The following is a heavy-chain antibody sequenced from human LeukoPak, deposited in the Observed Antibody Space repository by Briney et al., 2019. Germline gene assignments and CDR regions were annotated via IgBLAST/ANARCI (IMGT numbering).Heavy chain of an antibody. CDR3: ARVFFDALTGWGHFDF. Sequence: SETLSLTSAVSGGSMGDDSWWSWVRQSPGEGLEWIGEIYHRGKTNYNPSLKSRVTMSVDNSKRQFSLKLTAVTAADTAVYYCARVFFDALTGWGHFDFWGRGILVTVSS. CDR2: IYHRGKT. D-gene: IGHD3-9*01. J-gene: IGHJ4*02. CDR1: GGSMGDDSW. V-gene: IGHV4-4*02.